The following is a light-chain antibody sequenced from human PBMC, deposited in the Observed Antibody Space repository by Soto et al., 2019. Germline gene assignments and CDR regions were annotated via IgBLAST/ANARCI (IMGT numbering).Light chain of an antibody. V-gene: IGKV3-20*01. CDR3: QQYGSSLYT. CDR1: QSVSSY. J-gene: IGKJ2*01. Sequence: ILLTQSPAPLSLSPGERATLSCRASQSVSSYLAWYQQKPGRAPRLLISGTSSSTDRFSGSGSGTDFTLTISRLEPEDFAVYYCQQYGSSLYTFGQGTKVDIK. CDR2: GTS.